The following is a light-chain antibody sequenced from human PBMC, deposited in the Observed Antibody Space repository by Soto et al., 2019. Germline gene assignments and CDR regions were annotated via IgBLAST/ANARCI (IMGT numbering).Light chain of an antibody. Sequence: QSVLTQPASVSGSPGQSITISCTGTSSDVGSYNLVSWYQQHPGKAPKLMIYAGTKRPSGVSNRFSGSQPGNTASLTISGLQAEDEADYYCCSYADSNTDVFGTGTKVTVL. CDR1: SSDVGSYNL. CDR2: AGT. J-gene: IGLJ1*01. V-gene: IGLV2-23*01. CDR3: CSYADSNTDV.